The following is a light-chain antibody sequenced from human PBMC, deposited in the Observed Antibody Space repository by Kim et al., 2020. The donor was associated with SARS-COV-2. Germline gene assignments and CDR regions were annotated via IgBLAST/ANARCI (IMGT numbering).Light chain of an antibody. J-gene: IGKJ1*01. CDR1: QSISSH. Sequence: DIQMTQSPSSLSASVGDRVTITCRTTQSISSHLNWYQQKPGKARKLLIYAASSLQSGVPSRFSGSGSGTDFTLSISSLQPGDFATYYCHQSYSTPWSFGEGTKVDIK. CDR2: AAS. V-gene: IGKV1-39*01. CDR3: HQSYSTPWS.